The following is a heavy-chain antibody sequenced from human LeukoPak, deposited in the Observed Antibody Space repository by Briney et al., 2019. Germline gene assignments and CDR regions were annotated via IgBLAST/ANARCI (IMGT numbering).Heavy chain of an antibody. D-gene: IGHD5-12*01. J-gene: IGHJ4*02. CDR2: ISGSGGST. V-gene: IGHV3-23*01. CDR1: GFTFSSYA. Sequence: GGSLGLSCAASGFTFSSYAMSWVRQAPGKGLEWVSAISGSGGSTYYADSVKGRFTISGDNSKNTLYLQMNSLRAEDTAVYYCAKERYSGYGFDYWGQGTLVTVSS. CDR3: AKERYSGYGFDY.